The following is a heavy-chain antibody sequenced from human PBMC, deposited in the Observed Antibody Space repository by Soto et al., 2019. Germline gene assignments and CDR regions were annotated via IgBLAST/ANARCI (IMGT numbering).Heavy chain of an antibody. CDR3: TRANWYSEY. CDR2: IYYNGNT. J-gene: IGHJ4*02. V-gene: IGHV4-59*11. CDR1: GGSISNHY. D-gene: IGHD7-27*01. Sequence: QVQLQESGPGLEKPSETLSLTCSVSGGSISNHYWSWIRQPPGKGREWIGYIYYNGNTNYNPSLKSRVTMSVDTSRNQISLKLTTVTAADTAVYYCTRANWYSEYWGQGALVTVSS.